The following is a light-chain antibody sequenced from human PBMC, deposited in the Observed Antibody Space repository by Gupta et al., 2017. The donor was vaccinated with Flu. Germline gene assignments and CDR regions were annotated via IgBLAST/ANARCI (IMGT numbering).Light chain of an antibody. CDR1: STNVGSNY. J-gene: IGLJ3*02. V-gene: IGLV1-51*01. CDR3: GGWDSGLGAGV. CDR2: DDD. Sequence: KVTISCSGSSTNVGSNYVAWCQQLPGTAPKLLIDDDDKRPSDIPDRFSCSKSGTSATLGITGLQTGDEAEYYCGGWDSGLGAGVFGGGTKLTVL.